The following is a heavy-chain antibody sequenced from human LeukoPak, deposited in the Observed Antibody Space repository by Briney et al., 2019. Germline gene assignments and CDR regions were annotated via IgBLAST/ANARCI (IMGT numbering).Heavy chain of an antibody. D-gene: IGHD5-18*01. Sequence: PSETLSLTCTVSGYSISSGYYWGWIRQPPGKGLEWSGSIYHSGSTYYNPSLKSRVTISVDTSKNQFSLKLSSVTAADTAVYYCARDLRSEGIQLWLHNWFDPWGQGTLGTVSS. J-gene: IGHJ5*02. CDR2: IYHSGST. CDR1: GYSISSGYY. V-gene: IGHV4-38-2*02. CDR3: ARDLRSEGIQLWLHNWFDP.